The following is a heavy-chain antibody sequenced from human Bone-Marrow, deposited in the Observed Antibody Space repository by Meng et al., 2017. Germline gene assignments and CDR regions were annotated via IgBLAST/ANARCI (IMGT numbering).Heavy chain of an antibody. CDR3: ASPRYCSGGSCPLYFDY. CDR2: IIPIFGTA. D-gene: IGHD2-15*01. V-gene: IGHV1-69*13. CDR1: GYTFTSYA. J-gene: IGHJ4*02. Sequence: SVKVSCKASGYTFTSYAMNWVRQAPGQGLEWMGGIIPIFGTANYAQKFQGRVTITADESTSTAYMELSSLRSEDTAVYYCASPRYCSGGSCPLYFDYWGQGTLVTVSS.